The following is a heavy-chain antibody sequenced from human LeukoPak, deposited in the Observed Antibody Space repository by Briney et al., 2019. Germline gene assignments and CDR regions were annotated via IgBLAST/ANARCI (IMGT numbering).Heavy chain of an antibody. Sequence: GASVKVSCKASGYTFTGYYMHWVRQAPGQGLEWMGWINPNSGGTNYAQKFQGRVTMTRDTSISTAYMELSRLRSDDTAVYYCARAQGIAVAGISKKNWFDPWGQGTLVTVSS. D-gene: IGHD6-19*01. V-gene: IGHV1-2*02. CDR1: GYTFTGYY. CDR3: ARAQGIAVAGISKKNWFDP. J-gene: IGHJ5*02. CDR2: INPNSGGT.